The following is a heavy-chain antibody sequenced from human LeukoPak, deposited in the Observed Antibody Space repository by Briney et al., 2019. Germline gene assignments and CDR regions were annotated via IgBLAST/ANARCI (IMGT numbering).Heavy chain of an antibody. D-gene: IGHD6-13*01. V-gene: IGHV1-46*01. CDR3: ARDPAIAAADAPYYYYYYMDV. CDR1: GYTFTSYY. CDR2: INLSGGST. Sequence: ASVKVSCKASGYTFTSYYMHWVRQAPGQGLEWMGIINLSGGSTSYAQKFQGRVTMTRDRSTSTVYMELSSLRSEDTAVYYCARDPAIAAADAPYYYYYYMDVWGKGTTVTVSS. J-gene: IGHJ6*03.